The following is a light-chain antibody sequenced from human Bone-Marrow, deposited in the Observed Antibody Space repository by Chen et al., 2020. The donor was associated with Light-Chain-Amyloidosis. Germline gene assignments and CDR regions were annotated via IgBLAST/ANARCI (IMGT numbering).Light chain of an antibody. CDR2: EDS. V-gene: IGLV3-10*01. J-gene: IGLJ3*02. CDR1: ALPRKY. CDR3: YSTDGGGDHRGV. Sequence: SYALTQPPSESVSPGQTARITCSGNALPRKYAYWYQQKSGQAPVLVIYEDSKRPSGIPERFSGSSSGTMATFTISGAQVEDEADYYCYSTDGGGDHRGVFGGGTKLTVL.